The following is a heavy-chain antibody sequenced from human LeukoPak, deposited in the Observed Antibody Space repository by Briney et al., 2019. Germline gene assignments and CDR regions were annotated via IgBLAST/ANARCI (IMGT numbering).Heavy chain of an antibody. CDR1: GFTFSSYG. Sequence: PGRSLRLSCAASGFTFSSYGMHWVRQASGKGLEWVAVIWYDGSNKYYADSVKGRFTISRDNSKNTLYLQMNSLRAEDTAVYYCARDPITMVRGVIIGWFDPWGQGTLVTVSS. CDR3: ARDPITMVRGVIIGWFDP. CDR2: IWYDGSNK. V-gene: IGHV3-33*01. J-gene: IGHJ5*02. D-gene: IGHD3-10*01.